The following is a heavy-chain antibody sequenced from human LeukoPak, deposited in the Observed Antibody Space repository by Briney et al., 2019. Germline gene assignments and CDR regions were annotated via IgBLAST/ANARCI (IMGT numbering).Heavy chain of an antibody. D-gene: IGHD2-15*01. CDR2: IKQDGSEK. V-gene: IGHV3-7*01. Sequence: QPGGSLRLSCAASGFTFSSYWMSWVRQAPGKGLEWVANIKQDGSEKYYVDSVKGRFTISRGNAKNSLYLQMNSLRAEDTAVYYCARELGYCSGGSCYAFDYWGQGTLVTVSS. J-gene: IGHJ4*02. CDR3: ARELGYCSGGSCYAFDY. CDR1: GFTFSSYW.